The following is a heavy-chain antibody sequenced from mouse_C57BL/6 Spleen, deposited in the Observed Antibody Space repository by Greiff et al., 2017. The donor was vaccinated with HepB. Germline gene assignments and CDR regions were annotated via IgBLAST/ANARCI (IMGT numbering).Heavy chain of an antibody. Sequence: QVQLQQSGAELVKPGASVKLSCKASGYTFTSYWMHWVKQRPGQGLEWIGMIHPNSGSTNYNEKFKSKATLTVDKSSSTAYMQLSSLTSEDSAVYYCARRTYGSSLYFDYWGQGTTLTVSS. D-gene: IGHD1-1*01. CDR2: IHPNSGST. CDR3: ARRTYGSSLYFDY. V-gene: IGHV1-64*01. J-gene: IGHJ2*01. CDR1: GYTFTSYW.